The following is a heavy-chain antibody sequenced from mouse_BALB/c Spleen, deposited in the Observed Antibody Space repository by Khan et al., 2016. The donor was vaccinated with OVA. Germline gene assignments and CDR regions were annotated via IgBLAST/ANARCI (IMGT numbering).Heavy chain of an antibody. V-gene: IGHV3-2*02. CDR3: AGCFVY. CDR2: ISYSGST. J-gene: IGHJ3*01. Sequence: QLEESGPGLVKPSQSLSLSCTVTGYSITSYYAWNWIRQFPGNKLEWMGTISYSGSTSFIPSLKSRISITRDTSKNPFFLQLNSVTTEDTATYYYAGCFVYWGQGTLVTVSA. CDR1: GYSITSYYA.